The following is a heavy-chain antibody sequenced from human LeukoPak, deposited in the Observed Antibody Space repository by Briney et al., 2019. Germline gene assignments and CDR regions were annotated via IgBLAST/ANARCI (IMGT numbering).Heavy chain of an antibody. Sequence: SGGSPRLSCVASGFTFSSFWMHWVRQAPGKGLVWVSRINSDGSGTTYADSVKGRFTISRDNAENTLYLQMNSLRAEDTAMYYCARQYSYDSSGYYPWDYWGQGTLVTVSS. D-gene: IGHD3-22*01. CDR2: INSDGSGT. CDR1: GFTFSSFW. J-gene: IGHJ4*02. CDR3: ARQYSYDSSGYYPWDY. V-gene: IGHV3-74*01.